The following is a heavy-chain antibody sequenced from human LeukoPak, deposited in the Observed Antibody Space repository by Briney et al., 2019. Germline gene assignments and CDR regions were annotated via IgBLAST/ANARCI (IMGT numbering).Heavy chain of an antibody. Sequence: PGGSLRPSCAASGFTFSNAWMSWVRQAPGKGLEWVGRIKSKTDGGTTDYAAPVKGRFTISRDDSKNTLYLQMNSLKTEDTAVYYCTREGGYYPYYFDYWGQGTLVTVSS. D-gene: IGHD3-22*01. J-gene: IGHJ4*02. CDR2: IKSKTDGGTT. CDR1: GFTFSNAW. CDR3: TREGGYYPYYFDY. V-gene: IGHV3-15*01.